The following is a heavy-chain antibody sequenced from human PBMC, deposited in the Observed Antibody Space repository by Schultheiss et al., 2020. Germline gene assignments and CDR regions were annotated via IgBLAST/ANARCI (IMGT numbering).Heavy chain of an antibody. V-gene: IGHV4-39*07. CDR2: INHSGST. Sequence: SQTLSLTCTVSGGSISSSSYYWGWIRQPPGKGLEWIGEINHSGSTNYNPSLKSRVTISVDTSKNQFSLKLSSVTAADTAVYYCARSVEMATILDYWGQGTLVTVSS. CDR1: GGSISSSSYY. CDR3: ARSVEMATILDY. D-gene: IGHD5-24*01. J-gene: IGHJ4*02.